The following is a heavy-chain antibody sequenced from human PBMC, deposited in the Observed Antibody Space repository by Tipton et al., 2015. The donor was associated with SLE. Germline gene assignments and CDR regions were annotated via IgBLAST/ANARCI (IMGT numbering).Heavy chain of an antibody. D-gene: IGHD2-15*01. CDR3: TTGTWKLLPLLYYYGMDV. CDR2: IKSKTDGGTT. CDR1: GFTFSNAW. J-gene: IGHJ6*02. V-gene: IGHV3-15*01. Sequence: SLRLSCAASGFTFSNAWMSWVRQAPGKGLEWVGRIKSKTDGGTTDYAAPVKGRFTISRDDSKNTLYLQMNSLKTEDTAVYYCTTGTWKLLPLLYYYGMDVWGQGTTVTVSS.